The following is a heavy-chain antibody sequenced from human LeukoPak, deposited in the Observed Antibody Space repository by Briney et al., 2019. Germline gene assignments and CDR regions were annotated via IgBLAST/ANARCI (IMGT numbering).Heavy chain of an antibody. D-gene: IGHD1-26*01. CDR3: ARVHAELLSGSYFHY. CDR1: GGAFSSYA. J-gene: IGHJ4*02. Sequence: GSSVKVSCKASGGAFSSYAISWVRQAPGQGLEWMGGIIPIFGTANYAQKFQGRVTITADESTSTAYMELSSLRSEDTAVYYCARVHAELLSGSYFHYWGQGTLVTVSS. CDR2: IIPIFGTA. V-gene: IGHV1-69*01.